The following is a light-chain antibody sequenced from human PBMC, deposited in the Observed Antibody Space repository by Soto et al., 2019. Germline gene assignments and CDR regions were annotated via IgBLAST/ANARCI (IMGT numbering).Light chain of an antibody. CDR3: HQYNSY. Sequence: DIQMTQSPSTLSASVGDKVTITCRASRSINNWLAWYQQKPGKPPKLLIYKASSLESGVPSRFSGSGSGTEFTLTISSLQPDDFATYYCHQYNSYFGQGTKLEIK. J-gene: IGKJ2*01. CDR2: KAS. CDR1: RSINNW. V-gene: IGKV1-5*03.